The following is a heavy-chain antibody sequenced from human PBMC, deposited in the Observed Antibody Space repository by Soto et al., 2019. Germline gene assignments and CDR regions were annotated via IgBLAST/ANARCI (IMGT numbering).Heavy chain of an antibody. J-gene: IGHJ4*02. Sequence: PSETLSLTCAVSGGSISSSNWWSWVRQPPGKGLEWIGEIYHSGSTNYNPSLKSRVTISVDKSKNQFSLKLSSVTAADTAVYYCARAYYDFWSGTNYYDSSGYYFDYWAREPWSPSPQ. D-gene: IGHD3-22*01. V-gene: IGHV4-4*02. CDR3: ARAYYDFWSGTNYYDSSGYYFDY. CDR1: GGSISSSNW. CDR2: IYHSGST.